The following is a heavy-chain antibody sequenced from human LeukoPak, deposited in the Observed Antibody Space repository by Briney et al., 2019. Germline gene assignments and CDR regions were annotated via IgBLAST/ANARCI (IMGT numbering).Heavy chain of an antibody. CDR1: GGSISSSSYY. V-gene: IGHV4-39*01. Sequence: SETLSLTCTVSGGSISSSSYYWGWIRQPPGKGLEWIGSIYYSGSTYYNPSLKSRVTISVDTSKNQFSLKLSSVTAADTAVYYCASGIPYYYDSSGRPGFDYWGQGTLVTVSS. CDR3: ASGIPYYYDSSGRPGFDY. D-gene: IGHD3-22*01. CDR2: IYYSGST. J-gene: IGHJ4*02.